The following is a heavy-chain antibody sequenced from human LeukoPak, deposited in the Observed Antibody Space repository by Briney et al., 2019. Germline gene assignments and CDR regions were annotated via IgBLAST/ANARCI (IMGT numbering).Heavy chain of an antibody. CDR2: INPSAGST. CDR1: GYTFTSHY. CDR3: AAPGASGFVGNFWSGPLDF. Sequence: EASVKLSCRASGYTFTSHYMHWVRQAPGQGLEWMGIINPSAGSTSYPQKFQGRITMTRDTSTSTVYMELSSLRSEDTAVYYCAAPGASGFVGNFWSGPLDFWGQGTLVSVSS. V-gene: IGHV1-46*01. D-gene: IGHD3-3*01. J-gene: IGHJ4*02.